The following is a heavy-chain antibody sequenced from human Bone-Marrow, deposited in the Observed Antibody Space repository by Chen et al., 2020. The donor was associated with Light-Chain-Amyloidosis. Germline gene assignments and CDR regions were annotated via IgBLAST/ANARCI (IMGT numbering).Heavy chain of an antibody. CDR2: FHKGVTT. D-gene: IGHD2-2*01. CDR1: GFSVSSNY. CDR3: ARDVLCSSSNTCNDY. V-gene: IGHV3-53*02. Sequence: EVQLMETGGGMIQPGGSLRLSCAVSGFSVSSNYVGWVRQAPGKGLEWVSLFHKGVTTYYTDSVKGRFTISRDNSKNTLYLQMNSLRAEDTAVYYCARDVLCSSSNTCNDYWGQGTLVTVSS. J-gene: IGHJ4*02.